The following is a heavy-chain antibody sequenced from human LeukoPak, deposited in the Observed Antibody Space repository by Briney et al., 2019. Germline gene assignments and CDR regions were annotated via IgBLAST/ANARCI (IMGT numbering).Heavy chain of an antibody. D-gene: IGHD1-26*01. Sequence: ASVKVSCKTSGYSFTDYYMHWVRQAPGQGLEWMGWINPNSGGTSSAQKFQGRVTMTRDTSITTVYMELSRLRSDDTAVYYCARLSRGVVGATGEVWFDPWGQGTLVTVSS. CDR3: ARLSRGVVGATGEVWFDP. J-gene: IGHJ5*02. V-gene: IGHV1-2*02. CDR1: GYSFTDYY. CDR2: INPNSGGT.